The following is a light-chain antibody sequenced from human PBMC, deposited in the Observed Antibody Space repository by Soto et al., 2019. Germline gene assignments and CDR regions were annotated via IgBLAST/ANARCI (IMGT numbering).Light chain of an antibody. CDR3: SSFAGSDNVV. Sequence: QSVLTQPPSASGSPGQSVTISCTGTSSDVGGYFSVSWFQQHPGKAPKLMIYEVNNRPSGVPGRFSGSKSGNTASLTVSGLQTEDEADYYCSSFAGSDNVVFGGGTKLTVL. J-gene: IGLJ2*01. V-gene: IGLV2-8*01. CDR2: EVN. CDR1: SSDVGGYFS.